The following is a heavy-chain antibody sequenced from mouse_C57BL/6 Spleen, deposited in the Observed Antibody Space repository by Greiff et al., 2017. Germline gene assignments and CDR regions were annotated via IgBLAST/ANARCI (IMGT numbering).Heavy chain of an antibody. V-gene: IGHV7-3*01. J-gene: IGHJ4*01. CDR1: GFTFTDYY. D-gene: IGHD1-1*01. Sequence: EVKLVESGGGLVQPGGSLSLSCAASGFTFTDYYMSWVRQPPGKALEWLGFIRNTANGYTTEYSASVKGRFTISRDNSQSILYLQMNALRAEDSATYYCARYPTVGYAMDYWGQGTSVTVSS. CDR2: IRNTANGYTT. CDR3: ARYPTVGYAMDY.